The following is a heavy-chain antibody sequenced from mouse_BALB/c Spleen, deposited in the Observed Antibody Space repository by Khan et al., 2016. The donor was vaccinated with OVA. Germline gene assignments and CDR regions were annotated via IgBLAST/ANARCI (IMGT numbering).Heavy chain of an antibody. D-gene: IGHD1-1*01. CDR1: GYSFTGYF. CDR2: INPHIGET. Sequence: VQLQQSGPELVKPGASVKISCKASGYSFTGYFMNWVMQSHGKSLEWIGRINPHIGETFYNQKFKDKATLTVNESSSTAHVEIRNLASEDSAVYYCARIYRSDFDYWGQGTTLTVSS. V-gene: IGHV1-20*02. J-gene: IGHJ2*01. CDR3: ARIYRSDFDY.